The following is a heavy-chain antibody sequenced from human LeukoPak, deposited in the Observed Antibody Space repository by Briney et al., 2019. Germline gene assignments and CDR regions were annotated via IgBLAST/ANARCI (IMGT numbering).Heavy chain of an antibody. CDR3: AKDTYYDSSGLE. Sequence: GRSLRLSCAASGFTFDDYAMHWVRQAPGKGLEWVSAISGSGGSTYYAGSVKGRFTISRDNSKNTLYLQMNSLRAEDTAVYYCAKDTYYDSSGLEWGQGTLVTVSS. D-gene: IGHD3-22*01. CDR1: GFTFDDYA. J-gene: IGHJ4*02. CDR2: ISGSGGST. V-gene: IGHV3-23*01.